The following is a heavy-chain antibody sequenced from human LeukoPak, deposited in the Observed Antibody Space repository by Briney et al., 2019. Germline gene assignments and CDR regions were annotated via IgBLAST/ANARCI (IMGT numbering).Heavy chain of an antibody. CDR3: AKEGGYYDSSGYLTPAFDI. D-gene: IGHD3-22*01. J-gene: IGHJ3*02. Sequence: GGSLRLSCAASGFTLDDYAMHWVRQAPGKGLERVSGISWNSGSIGYADSVKGRFTISRDNAKNSLYLQMNSLRAEDTALYYCAKEGGYYDSSGYLTPAFDIWGQGTMVTVSS. CDR1: GFTLDDYA. CDR2: ISWNSGSI. V-gene: IGHV3-9*01.